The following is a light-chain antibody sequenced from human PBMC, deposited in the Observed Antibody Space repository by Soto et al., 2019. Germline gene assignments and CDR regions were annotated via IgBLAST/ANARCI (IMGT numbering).Light chain of an antibody. J-gene: IGLJ2*01. CDR2: SYN. CDR1: SSNIGSNT. Sequence: QSVLTQPRSASGTPGQRVTISCSGSSSNIGSNTVNWYQQLPGTAPKLLIYSYNQRPSGVPDRFSGSRSGTSASLAISGLQPEDEADYYCAVWDDTLNGVVFGGGTKLTV. CDR3: AVWDDTLNGVV. V-gene: IGLV1-44*01.